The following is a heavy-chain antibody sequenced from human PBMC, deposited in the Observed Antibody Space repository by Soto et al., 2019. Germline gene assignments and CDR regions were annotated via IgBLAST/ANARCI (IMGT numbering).Heavy chain of an antibody. CDR2: INPSGGST. D-gene: IGHD6-25*01. J-gene: IGHJ4*02. V-gene: IGHV1-46*01. Sequence: GASVKVSCKASGYTFTSYYMHWVRQAPGQGLEWMGIINPSGGSTNYAQKFQGRVTITADKSTSTAYMELSSLRSEDTAVYYCARDELERTGYDYWGQGTLVTVSS. CDR1: GYTFTSYY. CDR3: ARDELERTGYDY.